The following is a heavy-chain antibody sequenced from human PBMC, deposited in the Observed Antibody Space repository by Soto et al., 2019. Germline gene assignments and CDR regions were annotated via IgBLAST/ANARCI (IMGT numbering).Heavy chain of an antibody. J-gene: IGHJ4*02. D-gene: IGHD3-10*01. CDR2: IKQDGSEK. Sequence: GGSLRLSCAASGFTFTNYWMSWVRQSPGKGLEWVANIKQDGSEKYYVDSVKGRFTISRDNAKNSLYLQMNSLRAEDTAVYYCARVGGFGATTIDYWGQGTLVTVSS. CDR3: ARVGGFGATTIDY. V-gene: IGHV3-7*01. CDR1: GFTFTNYW.